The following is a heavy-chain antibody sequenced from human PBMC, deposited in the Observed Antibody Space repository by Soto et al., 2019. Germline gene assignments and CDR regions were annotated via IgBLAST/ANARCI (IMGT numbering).Heavy chain of an antibody. J-gene: IGHJ5*02. D-gene: IGHD2-15*01. CDR3: ARNLDLIGPLNWFDP. V-gene: IGHV4-39*01. Sequence: SETLSLTCTVSGGSISSGCYYWSWIRQPPGKGLEWIGSIYYSGSTYYNPSLKSRVTISVDTSKNQFSLHLNSVTPEDTAVYYCARNLDLIGPLNWFDPWGQGTLVTVSS. CDR1: GGSISSGCYY. CDR2: IYYSGST.